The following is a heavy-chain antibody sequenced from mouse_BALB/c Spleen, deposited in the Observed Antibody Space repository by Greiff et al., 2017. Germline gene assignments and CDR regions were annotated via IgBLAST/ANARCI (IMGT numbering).Heavy chain of an antibody. J-gene: IGHJ4*01. CDR1: GFTFSSYA. CDR2: ISSGGSYT. CDR3: ARRTYYGNYTYAMDY. V-gene: IGHV5-9-3*01. Sequence: EVKLVESGGGLVKPGGSLKLSCAVSGFTFSSYAMSWVRQNPEKRLEWVATISSGGSYTYYPDSVKGRFTISRDNAKNTLYLQMSSLRSEDTAMYYCARRTYYGNYTYAMDYWGQGTSVTVSS. D-gene: IGHD2-10*01.